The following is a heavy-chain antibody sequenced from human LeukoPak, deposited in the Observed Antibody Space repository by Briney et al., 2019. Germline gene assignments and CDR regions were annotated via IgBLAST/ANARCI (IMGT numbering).Heavy chain of an antibody. Sequence: KSSETLSLTCCVSGGSVSNYYWSWIRQPPGKGLEWIGYVYYTGSTNYNPSLKSRVTMFEDKSKNQFSLRLYSVTVADTAVYYCARHFAYSSSSYFDYWGQGSLVTVSS. J-gene: IGHJ4*02. CDR3: ARHFAYSSSSYFDY. D-gene: IGHD6-6*01. CDR2: VYYTGST. CDR1: GGSVSNYY. V-gene: IGHV4-59*08.